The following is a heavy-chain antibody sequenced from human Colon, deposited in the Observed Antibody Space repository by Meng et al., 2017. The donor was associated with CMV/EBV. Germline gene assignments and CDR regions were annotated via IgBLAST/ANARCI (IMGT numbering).Heavy chain of an antibody. V-gene: IGHV1-69*10. CDR2: IIPILGIA. CDR3: ARAMVRGVIIRREYFQH. Sequence: SVKVSCKASGGTFSSYAISWVRQAPGQGLEWMGGIIPILGIANYAQKFQGRVTITADKSTSTAYMELSSLRSEDTAVYYCARAMVRGVIIRREYFQHWGQGTLVTVSS. CDR1: GGTFSSYA. D-gene: IGHD3-10*01. J-gene: IGHJ1*01.